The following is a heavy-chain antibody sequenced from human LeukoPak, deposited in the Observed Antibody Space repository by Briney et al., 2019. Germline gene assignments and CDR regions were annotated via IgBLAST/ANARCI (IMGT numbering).Heavy chain of an antibody. D-gene: IGHD3-22*01. Sequence: SETLSLTCTVSGDSVSSGSYYLSWLRQPPGKGLDWIAYMSPSGTTNYNPSLKSRVTTSVDTSRTQFSLRLSSVTAADTAVYYCARGQDDRSGTFDYWGQGTLVTVSS. CDR3: ARGQDDRSGTFDY. CDR1: GDSVSSGSYY. J-gene: IGHJ4*02. V-gene: IGHV4-61*01. CDR2: MSPSGTT.